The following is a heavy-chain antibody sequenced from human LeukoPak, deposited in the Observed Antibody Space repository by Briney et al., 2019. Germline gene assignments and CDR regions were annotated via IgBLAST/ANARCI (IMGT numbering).Heavy chain of an antibody. CDR1: GFNFITAW. CDR2: VKSRSDGGAA. D-gene: IGHD1-26*01. J-gene: IGHJ4*02. Sequence: GGSLRLSCAASGFNFITAWMTWVRQVPGRGLEWVGRVKSRSDGGAAEYAAPVTGRFTISRDDSKDTVFLQMNSLKTDDTAVYYCTTGLTIIVGDSKDDYWGQGTLVTVSA. CDR3: TTGLTIIVGDSKDDY. V-gene: IGHV3-15*01.